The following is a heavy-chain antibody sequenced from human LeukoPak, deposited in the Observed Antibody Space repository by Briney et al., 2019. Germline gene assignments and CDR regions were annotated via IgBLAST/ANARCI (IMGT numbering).Heavy chain of an antibody. D-gene: IGHD2-2*01. Sequence: GGSLRLSCAASGFTFSSYSMNWVRQAPGKGLEWVSSISSSSSYIYYADSVKGRFTISRDNSKNTLYLQMNSLRAEDTAVYYCAKSWSIVVVPAAPWGLFDYWGQGTLVTVSS. J-gene: IGHJ4*02. CDR2: ISSSSSYI. V-gene: IGHV3-21*04. CDR1: GFTFSSYS. CDR3: AKSWSIVVVPAAPWGLFDY.